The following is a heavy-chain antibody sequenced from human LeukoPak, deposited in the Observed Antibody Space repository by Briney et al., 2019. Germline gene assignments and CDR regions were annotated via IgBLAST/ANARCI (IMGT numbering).Heavy chain of an antibody. Sequence: GESLKISCKGSGYSFTSYWIGWVRQMPGKGLEWMGIIYPGDSDTRYSPSSQGQVTISADKSISTAYLQWSSLKASDTAMYYCARHPTQYYDILTGDAFDIWGQGTMVTVSS. J-gene: IGHJ3*02. D-gene: IGHD3-9*01. CDR1: GYSFTSYW. CDR2: IYPGDSDT. V-gene: IGHV5-51*01. CDR3: ARHPTQYYDILTGDAFDI.